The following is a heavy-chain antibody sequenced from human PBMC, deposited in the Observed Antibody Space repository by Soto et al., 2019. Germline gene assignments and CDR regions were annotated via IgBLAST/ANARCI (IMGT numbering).Heavy chain of an antibody. Sequence: QVQLQQWGAGLLKPSETLSLTCAVYGGSFSGYYWSWIRQSPGQGLEWFGEINPSGSTNYNPSLKSRVTISVDTSKNRFSLNLNSVTAADTAVYYCARSTRLRSAYFVEVWGRGTLVSVSS. J-gene: IGHJ2*01. CDR2: INPSGST. D-gene: IGHD3-3*01. V-gene: IGHV4-34*02. CDR3: ARSTRLRSAYFVEV. CDR1: GGSFSGYY.